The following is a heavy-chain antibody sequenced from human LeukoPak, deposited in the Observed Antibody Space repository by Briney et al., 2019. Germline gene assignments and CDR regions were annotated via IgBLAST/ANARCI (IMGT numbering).Heavy chain of an antibody. D-gene: IGHD5-24*01. J-gene: IGHJ4*02. CDR1: GFTFSSYS. Sequence: GGSLRLSCAASGFTFSSYSMNWVRQAPGKGLEWVAVISYDGSNKYYADSVKGRFTISRDNSKNTLYLQMNSLRAEDTAVYYCARAGVGDGYNYDYWGQGALVTVSS. V-gene: IGHV3-30*03. CDR2: ISYDGSNK. CDR3: ARAGVGDGYNYDY.